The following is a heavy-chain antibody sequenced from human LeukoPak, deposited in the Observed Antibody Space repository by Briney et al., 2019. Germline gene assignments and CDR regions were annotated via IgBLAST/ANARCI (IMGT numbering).Heavy chain of an antibody. CDR3: ARGLSVYYYGPGSYYY. V-gene: IGHV4-34*01. J-gene: IGHJ4*02. CDR1: GGSFSGYY. CDR2: INHSGST. Sequence: ASETLSLTCAVYGGSFSGYYWSWIRQPPGKGLEWIGEINHSGSTNYNPSLKSRVTISVDTSKNQFSLKLSSVTAADTAVYYCARGLSVYYYGPGSYYYWGQGTLVTVSS. D-gene: IGHD3-10*01.